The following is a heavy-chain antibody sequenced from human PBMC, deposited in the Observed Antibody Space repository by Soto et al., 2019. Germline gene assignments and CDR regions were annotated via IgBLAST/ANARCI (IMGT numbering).Heavy chain of an antibody. J-gene: IGHJ6*02. Sequence: QVQLQESGPGLGKPSETLSLTCTVSGGSVSSGSYYWSWIRQPPGKGLEWIGYIYYSGSTNYNPSLKSRVTISVDTSKNQFSLKLSSVTAADTAVYYCASVPIFGGNYYYGMDVWGQGTTVTVSS. CDR2: IYYSGST. V-gene: IGHV4-61*01. CDR3: ASVPIFGGNYYYGMDV. CDR1: GGSVSSGSYY. D-gene: IGHD3-3*01.